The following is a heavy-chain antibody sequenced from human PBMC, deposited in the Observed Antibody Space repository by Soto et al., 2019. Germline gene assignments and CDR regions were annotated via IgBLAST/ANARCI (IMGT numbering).Heavy chain of an antibody. J-gene: IGHJ6*02. CDR3: ARQPDIVATITSYYYGMDV. CDR2: IYPGDSDT. V-gene: IGHV5-51*01. D-gene: IGHD5-12*01. Sequence: PGESLRISCKGSGYSFTSYWIGWVRQMPGKVLEWMGIIYPGDSDTRYSPSFQGQVTISADKSISTAYLQWSSLKASGTAMYYCARQPDIVATITSYYYGMDVWGQGXTVTVSS. CDR1: GYSFTSYW.